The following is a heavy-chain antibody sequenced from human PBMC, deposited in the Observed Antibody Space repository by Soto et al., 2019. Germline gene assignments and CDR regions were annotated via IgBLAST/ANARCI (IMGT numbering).Heavy chain of an antibody. J-gene: IGHJ6*02. D-gene: IGHD6-6*01. V-gene: IGHV1-69*13. CDR3: ASXYSSYFPRSYYYYGMDV. CDR1: GGTFSSCA. CDR2: IIPIFGTA. Sequence: SVKVSCKASGGTFSSCAISWVRQAPGQGLEWMGGIIPIFGTANYAQKFQGRVTITADESTSTAYMELSSLRSEDTAVYYCASXYSSYFPRSYYYYGMDVWGQGTTVTVSS.